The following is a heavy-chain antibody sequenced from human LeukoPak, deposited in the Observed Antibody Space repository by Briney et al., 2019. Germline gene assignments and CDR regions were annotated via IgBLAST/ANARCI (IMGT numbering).Heavy chain of an antibody. Sequence: PGGSLRLSCAASGFTFSSYAMSWVRQAPGKGLELLSYISGSSSSIKYADSVKARFTISRDNAKSSLYLQMNNLRVEDTAVYFCSRDPRLLDFWGQGTLVTVSS. CDR1: GFTFSSYA. J-gene: IGHJ4*02. CDR2: ISGSSSSI. V-gene: IGHV3-48*04. CDR3: SRDPRLLDF.